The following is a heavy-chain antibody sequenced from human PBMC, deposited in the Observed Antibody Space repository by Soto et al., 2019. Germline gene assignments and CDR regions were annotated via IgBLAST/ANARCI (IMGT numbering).Heavy chain of an antibody. CDR3: DEVAGGTGAFDI. D-gene: IGHD6-13*01. CDR1: GYTFTSYG. J-gene: IGHJ3*02. CDR2: ISAYNGNT. V-gene: IGHV1-18*01. Sequence: QVQLVQSGAEVKKPGASVKVSCKASGYTFTSYGISWVRQAPAQGLEGMGWISAYNGNTNYAQKLQGRVTMTTDPSTCAAYMEVRSLRSDVTAVYYCDEVAGGTGAFDIWGQGTMVTVSS.